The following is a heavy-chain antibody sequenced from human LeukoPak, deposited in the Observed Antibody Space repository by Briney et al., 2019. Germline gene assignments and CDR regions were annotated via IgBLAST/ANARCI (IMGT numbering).Heavy chain of an antibody. D-gene: IGHD6-13*01. CDR1: GFTFSGYA. J-gene: IGHJ3*02. CDR3: ASPMSSSWYKRGAFDI. V-gene: IGHV3-23*01. Sequence: GGSLRLSCAASGFTFSGYAMSWVRQAPEKGLEWVSAISGSGDSTYYADSVKGRFTISRDNAKNSLYLQMNSLRAEDTAVYYCASPMSSSWYKRGAFDIWGQGTMVTVSS. CDR2: ISGSGDST.